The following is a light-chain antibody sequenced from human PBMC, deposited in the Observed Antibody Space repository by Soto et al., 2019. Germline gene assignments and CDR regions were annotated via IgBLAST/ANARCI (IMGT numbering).Light chain of an antibody. Sequence: QCALTQPASVSGSPGQSITISCTGTSSDVGSYNLVSWYQQHPGTAPKLMIYEDNKRASGVSNRFSGSTSGITASLTISVLQAEDEADYYCCSYAGSSTWVFGGGTKLTVL. CDR1: SSDVGSYNL. V-gene: IGLV2-23*01. J-gene: IGLJ3*02. CDR3: CSYAGSSTWV. CDR2: EDN.